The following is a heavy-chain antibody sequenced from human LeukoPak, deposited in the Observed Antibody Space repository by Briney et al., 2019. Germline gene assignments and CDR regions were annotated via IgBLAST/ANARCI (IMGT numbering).Heavy chain of an antibody. CDR2: IDPDTGDT. V-gene: IGHV1-2*02. Sequence: GASVKVSCKASGYTFIDHYLHWVRQAPGQGLESLGWIDPDTGDTNYPQKFQGRVTMTRDTSISTAYMELNRLRSDDTAVYYCARAGHNSNSGRYDFWGLGTLVTVSS. J-gene: IGHJ4*02. CDR1: GYTFIDHY. CDR3: ARAGHNSNSGRYDF. D-gene: IGHD2/OR15-2a*01.